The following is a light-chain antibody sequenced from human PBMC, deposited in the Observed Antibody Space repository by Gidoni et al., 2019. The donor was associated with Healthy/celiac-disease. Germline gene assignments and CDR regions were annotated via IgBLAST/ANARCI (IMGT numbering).Light chain of an antibody. CDR2: GNS. V-gene: IGLV1-40*01. J-gene: IGLJ3*02. Sequence: QSVLTQPPSVSGAPGQRVTISCTGSSSNIGAGYDVHWYQQLPETAPKLPIYGNSNRPSGVPDRFSGSKSGTSASLAITGLQAEDEADYYCQSYDSSLSGFWVFGGGTKLTVL. CDR3: QSYDSSLSGFWV. CDR1: SSNIGAGYD.